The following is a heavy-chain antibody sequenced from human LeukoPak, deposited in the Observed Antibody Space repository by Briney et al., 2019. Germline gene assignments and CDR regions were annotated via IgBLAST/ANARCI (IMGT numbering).Heavy chain of an antibody. CDR1: GGSISSSSYY. V-gene: IGHV4-39*01. CDR2: IYYSGST. D-gene: IGHD2-15*01. J-gene: IGHJ4*02. Sequence: SETLSLTCTVSGGSISSSSYYWGWIRQPPGKGLEWIGSIYYSGSTYYNPSLKSRVTISLDTSKYQFSLKLSSVTAADTGVHYCARGYCSGGSCYSLDYWGQGTLVTVSS. CDR3: ARGYCSGGSCYSLDY.